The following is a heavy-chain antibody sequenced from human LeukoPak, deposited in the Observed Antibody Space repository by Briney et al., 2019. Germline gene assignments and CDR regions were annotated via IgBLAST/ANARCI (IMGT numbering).Heavy chain of an antibody. CDR3: ARGFIGVYAYDI. J-gene: IGHJ3*02. V-gene: IGHV3-74*01. CDR1: GFTFSSYW. D-gene: IGHD3-10*01. CDR2: INTDGRST. Sequence: GGSLRLSCVASGFTFSSYWMHWVRQAPGKGLVWVSRINTDGRSTNYADSVKGRFTISRDNAKNTLYLQMNSLRAEDTAVYYCARGFIGVYAYDIWGQGTMVIVSS.